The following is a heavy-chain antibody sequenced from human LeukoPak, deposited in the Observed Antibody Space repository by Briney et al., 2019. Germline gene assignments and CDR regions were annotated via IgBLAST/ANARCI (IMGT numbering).Heavy chain of an antibody. Sequence: SVKVSCKASGGSFSSYGISWVRQAPGQGLEWMGGIIPMLGRSNYAQKFQGRVTISTDESTSTAYMEMSSLRSEDTAVYYCAREDHTANNWFDPWGQRTLVTVSS. CDR1: GGSFSSYG. CDR3: AREDHTANNWFDP. D-gene: IGHD5-18*01. CDR2: IIPMLGRS. J-gene: IGHJ5*02. V-gene: IGHV1-69*05.